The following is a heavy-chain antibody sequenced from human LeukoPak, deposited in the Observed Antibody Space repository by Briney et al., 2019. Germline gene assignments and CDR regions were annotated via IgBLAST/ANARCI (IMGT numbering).Heavy chain of an antibody. Sequence: GGSLRLSCAASGSTFSSYGMHWVRQAPGKGLEWVAVISYDGSNKYYADSVKGRFTISRDNSKNTLYLQMNSLRAEDTAVYYCAKSQGLDPWGQGTLVTVSS. CDR1: GSTFSSYG. CDR2: ISYDGSNK. CDR3: AKSQGLDP. J-gene: IGHJ5*02. V-gene: IGHV3-30*18.